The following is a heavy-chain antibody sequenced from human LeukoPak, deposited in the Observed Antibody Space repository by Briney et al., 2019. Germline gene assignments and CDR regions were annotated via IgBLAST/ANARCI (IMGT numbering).Heavy chain of an antibody. CDR2: IGNTGHPT. CDR1: GFTFDDYG. J-gene: IGHJ4*02. Sequence: TGGSLRLSCAASGFTFDDYGMSWVRQAPGKGLEWVSAIGNTGHPTYYADSVKGRFTISRDNAKNSLYLQMNSLRGEDTAVYYCATGGVHYYDSSADYWGQGTLVTVSS. CDR3: ATGGVHYYDSSADY. D-gene: IGHD3-22*01. V-gene: IGHV3-21*01.